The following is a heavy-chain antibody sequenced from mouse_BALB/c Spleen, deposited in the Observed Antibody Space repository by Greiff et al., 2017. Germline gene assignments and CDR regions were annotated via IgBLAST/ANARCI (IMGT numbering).Heavy chain of an antibody. V-gene: IGHV1-69*02. CDR1: GYTFTSYW. Sequence: QVQLQQPGAELVKPGASVKLSCKASGYTFTSYWMHWVKQRPGQGLEWIGEIDPSDSYTNYNQKFKGKATLTVDKSSSTAYMQLSSLTSEDSAVYYCARRAYYGNYGFAYWGQGTLVTVSA. J-gene: IGHJ3*01. D-gene: IGHD2-1*01. CDR3: ARRAYYGNYGFAY. CDR2: IDPSDSYT.